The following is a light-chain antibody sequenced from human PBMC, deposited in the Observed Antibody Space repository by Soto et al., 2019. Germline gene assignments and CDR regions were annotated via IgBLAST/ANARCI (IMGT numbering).Light chain of an antibody. CDR3: QQRTAWPPAVT. J-gene: IGKJ5*01. Sequence: EIVLTQSPATLSLSPGERATLSCRASQSVSSYLAWYQHKPGQAPRLLIYDASNRATGIPARFSGSGSGTDFTLTISSLEREDFAVYYCQQRTAWPPAVTFGQGTRLEIK. V-gene: IGKV3-11*01. CDR2: DAS. CDR1: QSVSSY.